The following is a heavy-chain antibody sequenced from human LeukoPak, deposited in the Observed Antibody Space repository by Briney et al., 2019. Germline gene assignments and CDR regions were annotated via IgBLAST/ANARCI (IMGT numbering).Heavy chain of an antibody. CDR3: ARATTYYYDSSGYYPPVFDY. CDR2: IGTAGDT. Sequence: GSLRLSCAASGFTFSSYDMHWVRQATGKGLEWVSAIGTAGDTYYPGSVKGRFTISRENAKNSLYLQTNSLRAGDTAVYYCARATTYYYDSSGYYPPVFDYWGQGTLVTVSS. J-gene: IGHJ4*02. V-gene: IGHV3-13*01. D-gene: IGHD3-22*01. CDR1: GFTFSSYD.